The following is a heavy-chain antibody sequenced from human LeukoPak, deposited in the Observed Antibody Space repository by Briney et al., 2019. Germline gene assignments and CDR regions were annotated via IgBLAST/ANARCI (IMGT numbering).Heavy chain of an antibody. J-gene: IGHJ5*02. V-gene: IGHV3-48*04. Sequence: GGSLRPSCAASGFTFSSYSMNWVRQAPGKGLEGVSYISSSSSTIYYADSVKGRFTISRDNAKNSLYLQINSLTAEDTAGDYLARDFPYDPQPSWGQGTPVTVSS. CDR2: ISSSSSTI. D-gene: IGHD3-3*01. CDR1: GFTFSSYS. CDR3: ARDFPYDPQPS.